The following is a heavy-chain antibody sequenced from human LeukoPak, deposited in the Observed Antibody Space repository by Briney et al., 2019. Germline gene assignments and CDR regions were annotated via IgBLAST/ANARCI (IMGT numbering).Heavy chain of an antibody. CDR2: ISAYNGHT. V-gene: IGHV1-18*01. J-gene: IGHJ4*02. CDR3: ARDREQWLFDY. D-gene: IGHD6-19*01. CDR1: GYSFTSHG. Sequence: ASVKVSCKASGYSFTSHGISWVRQAPGQGLEWMGWISAYNGHTNYAQKLQGRVTMTRDTSISTAYMELSRLRSDDTAVYYCARDREQWLFDYWGQGTLVTVSS.